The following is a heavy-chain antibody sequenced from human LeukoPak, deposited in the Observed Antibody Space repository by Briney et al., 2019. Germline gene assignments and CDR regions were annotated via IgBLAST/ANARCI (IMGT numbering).Heavy chain of an antibody. V-gene: IGHV3-53*01. Sequence: GGSLRLSCAASGFTVSTNYMSWVRQAPGKGLEWVSVIYSGGDTYYADSVKGRFTISRDNSKNTLYLQMNSLRAEVTAVYYCAKDCYSGSAGYFDYWGQGTLVTVSS. CDR2: IYSGGDT. CDR3: AKDCYSGSAGYFDY. J-gene: IGHJ4*02. CDR1: GFTVSTNY. D-gene: IGHD6-13*01.